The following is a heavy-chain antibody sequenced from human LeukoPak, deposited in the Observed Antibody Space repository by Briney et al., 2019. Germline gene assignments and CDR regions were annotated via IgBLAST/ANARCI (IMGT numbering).Heavy chain of an antibody. CDR3: ARAVVAAAGTEEYNWFDP. V-gene: IGHV7-4-1*02. CDR1: GYTFTSYA. D-gene: IGHD6-13*01. Sequence: VSVKVSCKASGYTFTSYAMNWVRQAPGQGLEWMGWINTNTGNPTYAQGFTGRFVFSLDTSVSTAYLQISSLKAEDTAVYYCARAVVAAAGTEEYNWFDPWGQGTLVTVSS. J-gene: IGHJ5*02. CDR2: INTNTGNP.